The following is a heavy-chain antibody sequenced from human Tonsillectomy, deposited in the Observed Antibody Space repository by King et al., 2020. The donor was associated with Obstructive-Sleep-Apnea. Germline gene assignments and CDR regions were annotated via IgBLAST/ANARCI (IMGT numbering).Heavy chain of an antibody. Sequence: QLVQSGAEVKKPGASVKVSCKASGYTFTGYYIHWVRQAPGQGLEWMGCINPNSGGTNYAQKFQGRVTMTRDTSISTAYMELSRLISDDTAVYYCATVAVSTATYYFDYWGQGTLVTVSS. J-gene: IGHJ4*02. CDR3: ATVAVSTATYYFDY. V-gene: IGHV1-2*02. D-gene: IGHD4-17*01. CDR1: GYTFTGYY. CDR2: INPNSGGT.